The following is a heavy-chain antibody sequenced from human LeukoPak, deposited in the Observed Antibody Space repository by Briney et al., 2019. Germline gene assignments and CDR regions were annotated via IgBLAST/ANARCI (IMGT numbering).Heavy chain of an antibody. CDR2: INHSGST. Sequence: SETLSLTCAVYGGSFSGYYWSWIRQPPGKGLEWIGEINHSGSTNYNPSLKSRVTISVDTSKNQFSLKLSSVTAADTAVYYCASPSDGSGIDYWGQGTLVTVSS. CDR1: GGSFSGYY. V-gene: IGHV4-34*01. D-gene: IGHD3-10*01. J-gene: IGHJ4*02. CDR3: ASPSDGSGIDY.